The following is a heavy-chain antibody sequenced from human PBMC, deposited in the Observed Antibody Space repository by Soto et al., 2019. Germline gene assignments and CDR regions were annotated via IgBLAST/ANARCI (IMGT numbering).Heavy chain of an antibody. CDR2: INPSGGST. V-gene: IGHV1-46*01. J-gene: IGHJ6*02. Sequence: ASVKVSCKASGYTFTSYYMHWVRQAPGQGLEWMGIINPSGGSTSYAQKFQGRVTMTRDTSTSTVYMELSSLRSEDTAVYYCARDGGDGQIWFGELLDYYYYYGMDVWGQGTTVTVSS. CDR3: ARDGGDGQIWFGELLDYYYYYGMDV. D-gene: IGHD3-10*01. CDR1: GYTFTSYY.